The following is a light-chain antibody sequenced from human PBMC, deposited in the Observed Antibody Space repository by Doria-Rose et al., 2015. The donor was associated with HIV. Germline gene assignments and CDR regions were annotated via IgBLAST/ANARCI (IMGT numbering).Light chain of an antibody. CDR2: DAS. CDR1: QRVKSSY. V-gene: IGKV3-20*01. J-gene: IGKJ5*01. Sequence: TQSPGTLSLSPGDRATLSCRASQRVKSSYLAWYQQQPGHAPRLLIYDASTRATGIPDRFSGSGSGTDFTLTISRLEPEDVAVYYCQQYGTSRGTFGQGTRLEIK. CDR3: QQYGTSRGT.